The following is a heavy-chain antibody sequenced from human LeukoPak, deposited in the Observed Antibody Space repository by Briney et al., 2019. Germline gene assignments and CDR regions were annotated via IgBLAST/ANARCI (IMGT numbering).Heavy chain of an antibody. V-gene: IGHV1-2*02. D-gene: IGHD2-2*02. CDR1: GYTFTRYY. J-gene: IGHJ4*02. CDR3: ARDRVVVPAAISGFDY. Sequence: ASVKVSCKASGYTFTRYYMHWVRQAPGQGLEWMGWINPNSGGTNYAQKFQGRVTMTRDTSISTAYMELNRLRSDDTAVYYCARDRVVVPAAISGFDYWGQGTLVTVSS. CDR2: INPNSGGT.